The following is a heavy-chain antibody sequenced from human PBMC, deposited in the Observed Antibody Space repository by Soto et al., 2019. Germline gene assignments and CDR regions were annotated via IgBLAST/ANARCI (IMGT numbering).Heavy chain of an antibody. CDR1: GFTFSSYA. Sequence: GGSLRLSCAASGFTFSSYAMSWVRQAPGKGLEWVSAISGSGGSTYYADSVKGRFTISRDNSKNTLYLQMNSLRAEDTAVYYCAKDQTMFMVRGVHDYWGQGTLVTVSS. V-gene: IGHV3-23*01. D-gene: IGHD3-10*01. J-gene: IGHJ4*02. CDR2: ISGSGGST. CDR3: AKDQTMFMVRGVHDY.